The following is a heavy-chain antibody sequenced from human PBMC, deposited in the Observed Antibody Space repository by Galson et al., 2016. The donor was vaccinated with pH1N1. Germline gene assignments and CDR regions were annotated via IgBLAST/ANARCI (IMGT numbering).Heavy chain of an antibody. D-gene: IGHD1-26*01. V-gene: IGHV1-2*02. CDR1: GYTFIGYY. Sequence: SVKVSCKASGYTFIGYYVHWVRQAPGQGLEWMGWINSNSGGTKYAEKFQGRVTMTRDTSISTAYMELSSLISDDTALYYCARGSVEGATRTDLFHFWGQGTMVTVSS. CDR2: INSNSGGT. J-gene: IGHJ3*01. CDR3: ARGSVEGATRTDLFHF.